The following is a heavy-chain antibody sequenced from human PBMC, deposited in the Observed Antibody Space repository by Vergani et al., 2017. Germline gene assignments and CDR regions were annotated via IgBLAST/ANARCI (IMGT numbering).Heavy chain of an antibody. Sequence: QVQLVQSGAEVKKPGASVQVSCKASGYTFTGYYMHWVRQAPGQGLEWMGWINPNSGGTNYAQKFQERVTITRDMSTSTAYMELSSLRSEDTAVYYCAAVSDGGIAAACNYWGQGTLVTVSS. CDR2: INPNSGGT. CDR3: AAVSDGGIAAACNY. D-gene: IGHD6-13*01. CDR1: GYTFTGYY. J-gene: IGHJ4*02. V-gene: IGHV1-2*02.